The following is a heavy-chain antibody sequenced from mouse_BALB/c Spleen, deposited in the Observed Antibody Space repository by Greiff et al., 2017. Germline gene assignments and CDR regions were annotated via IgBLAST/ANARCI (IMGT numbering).Heavy chain of an antibody. V-gene: IGHV5-17*02. CDR1: GFTFSSFG. CDR3: AREDYGMSLDY. J-gene: IGHJ2*01. Sequence: EVKLVESGGGLVQPGGSRKLSCAASGFTFSSFGMHWVRQAPEKGLEWVAYISSGSSTIYYADTVKGRFTISRDNPKNTLFLQMTSLRSEDTAMYYCAREDYGMSLDYWGQGTTLTVSS. D-gene: IGHD1-1*01. CDR2: ISSGSSTI.